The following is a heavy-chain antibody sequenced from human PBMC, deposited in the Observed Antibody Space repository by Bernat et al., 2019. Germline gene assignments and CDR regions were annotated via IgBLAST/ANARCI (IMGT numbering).Heavy chain of an antibody. CDR3: ARATYYYDSSGYYYERFDY. J-gene: IGHJ4*02. CDR1: GYTFISYG. D-gene: IGHD3-22*01. Sequence: QVQLVQSGAEVKKPGASVKVSCKASGYTFISYGISWVRQAPGQGLEWMGWISAYNGNTNYAQKPQGRVTMTTDTSTGTSYLELRSRRSDDTAVYYCARATYYYDSSGYYYERFDYWGQGTLVTVSS. V-gene: IGHV1-18*01. CDR2: ISAYNGNT.